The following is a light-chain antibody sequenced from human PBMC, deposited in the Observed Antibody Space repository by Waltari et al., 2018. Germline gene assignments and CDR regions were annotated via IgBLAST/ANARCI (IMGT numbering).Light chain of an antibody. CDR3: CSYAGNYPYWV. J-gene: IGLJ3*02. Sequence: QSALTQPRSVSESPGHSVSISCTGTSRDVGNYNYVSWYQQFPGKAPQLIIYDVDKRPAGVPVRFAGSKSGKPAYLFICGVQAEDEADYYCCSYAGNYPYWVFGGGTSLTVL. CDR1: SRDVGNYNY. V-gene: IGLV2-11*01. CDR2: DVD.